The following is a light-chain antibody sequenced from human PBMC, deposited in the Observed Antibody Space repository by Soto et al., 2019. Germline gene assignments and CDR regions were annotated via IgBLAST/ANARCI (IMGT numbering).Light chain of an antibody. Sequence: EIVMTQSPDTLSMSPGERATLSCRARQSVGSKLVWYQQKPGQAPRLLIYGASTRANGIQARFSGSGSGTEFSLTVSSLQSEDFAVYFCQQYHDWPPMYSFGQGTKLEIK. CDR1: QSVGSK. CDR3: QQYHDWPPMYS. V-gene: IGKV3-15*01. CDR2: GAS. J-gene: IGKJ2*01.